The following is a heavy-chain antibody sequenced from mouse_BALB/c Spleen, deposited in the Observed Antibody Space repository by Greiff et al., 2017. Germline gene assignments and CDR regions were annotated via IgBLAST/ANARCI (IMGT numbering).Heavy chain of an antibody. J-gene: IGHJ3*01. CDR1: GFSLTSYG. CDR3: ARDRDYRYDGSWFAY. D-gene: IGHD2-14*01. Sequence: QVQLQQSGPGLVAPSQSLSITCTVSGFSLTSYGVHWVRQPPGKGLEWLGVIWAGGSTNYNSALMSRLSISKDNSKSQVFLKMNSLQTDDTAMYYCARDRDYRYDGSWFAYWGQGTLVTVSA. V-gene: IGHV2-9*02. CDR2: IWAGGST.